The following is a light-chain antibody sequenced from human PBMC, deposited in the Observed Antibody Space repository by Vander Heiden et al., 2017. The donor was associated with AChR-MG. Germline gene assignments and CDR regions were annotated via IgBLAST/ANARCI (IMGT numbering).Light chain of an antibody. V-gene: IGLV3-25*03. CDR1: VLSKQS. CDR2: KDI. Sequence: SYELTQPPSVSVSPGQTARITCSADVLSKQSVYWYQQRPGQAPVVVICKDIERPSGISERFSGSRSGKTVTLTISGVQPEDEAAYYCQSADITGTSEVFGAGTKVTVL. CDR3: QSADITGTSEV. J-gene: IGLJ1*01.